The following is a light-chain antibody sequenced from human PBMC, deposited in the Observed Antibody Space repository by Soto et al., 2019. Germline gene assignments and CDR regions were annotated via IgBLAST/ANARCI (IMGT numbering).Light chain of an antibody. CDR2: AAS. CDR3: QQANSFPLYT. CDR1: QGISSW. Sequence: DIQMTQSPSSVSASVGDRVTITCRASQGISSWLARYQQKPGKAPKLLIYAASSLQSGVPSRFSGSGSGTDFTLTISSLQPEDFATYYCQQANSFPLYTFGQGTKLEIK. V-gene: IGKV1-12*01. J-gene: IGKJ2*01.